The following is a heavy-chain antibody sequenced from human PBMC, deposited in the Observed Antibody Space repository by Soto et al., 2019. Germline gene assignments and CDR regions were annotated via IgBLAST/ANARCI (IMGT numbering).Heavy chain of an antibody. D-gene: IGHD3-16*01. CDR3: AHRTTAAGGRAY. J-gene: IGHJ4*02. Sequence: QITLKESGPTLVKPTQTLTLTCTFSGFSLSTSGVGVGWIRQPPGKALEWLTLNYWDDDKRYNPSLKNRLTITKDPSTSPFVLTMTTVEPVDTAAYYWAHRTTAAGGRAYWGPGTLVTASS. CDR1: GFSLSTSGVG. V-gene: IGHV2-5*02. CDR2: NYWDDDK.